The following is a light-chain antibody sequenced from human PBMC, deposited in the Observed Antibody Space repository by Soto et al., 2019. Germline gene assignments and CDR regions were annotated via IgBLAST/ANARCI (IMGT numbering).Light chain of an antibody. Sequence: QSALTQPASMSGSPGQSITISCTGSSNDFGSRNFVSWYQQRPNKAPKLMIFEGTKRPSGVSDRFSASKSGYTASLTISGLRAQDEANYYCCSYAGGTTWVFGGGTKLTVL. J-gene: IGLJ3*02. CDR1: SNDFGSRNF. CDR3: CSYAGGTTWV. V-gene: IGLV2-23*01. CDR2: EGT.